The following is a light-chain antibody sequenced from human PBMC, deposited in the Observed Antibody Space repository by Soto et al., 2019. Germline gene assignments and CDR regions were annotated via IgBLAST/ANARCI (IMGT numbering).Light chain of an antibody. V-gene: IGLV2-11*01. CDR1: SSDVGGYDY. CDR3: CSYGGSFPYV. J-gene: IGLJ1*01. CDR2: DVT. Sequence: QSVLTQPPSVSGSPGQSVTISCTGTSSDVGGYDYVSWYQQRPGKAPKLLIYDVTKRPSGVPDRFSGSESGNTASLTISGLQAEDEADFYCCSYGGSFPYVFGTGTKVTVL.